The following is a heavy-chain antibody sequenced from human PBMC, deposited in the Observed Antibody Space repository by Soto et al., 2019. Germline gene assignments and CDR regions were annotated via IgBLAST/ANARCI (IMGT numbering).Heavy chain of an antibody. V-gene: IGHV3-21*01. CDR2: IRGFSPYT. D-gene: IGHD3-10*01. Sequence: GGSLRLSCISSGFTFRTYTMNWVRQAPGKGLEWVSGIRGFSPYTFYAESVKGRFTISRDNAKNSLDLQMDSLRAEDTAVYYWARDRGYDAHDYYYNDMDVWGQGPTVTVSS. J-gene: IGHJ6*02. CDR3: ARDRGYDAHDYYYNDMDV. CDR1: GFTFRTYT.